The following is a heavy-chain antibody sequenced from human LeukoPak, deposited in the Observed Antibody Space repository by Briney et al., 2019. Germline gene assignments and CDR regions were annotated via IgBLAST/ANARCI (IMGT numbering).Heavy chain of an antibody. CDR1: GFTFSSYA. D-gene: IGHD2-2*01. Sequence: GGALRLSCAASGFTFSSYAMSWVRQAPGKGLEWVSAISGSGGSTYYADSVKGRFTISRDNSKNTLYLQMNSLRAEDTAVYYCANHRQGVVPAAFDYWGQGTLVTVSS. CDR2: ISGSGGST. J-gene: IGHJ4*02. CDR3: ANHRQGVVPAAFDY. V-gene: IGHV3-23*01.